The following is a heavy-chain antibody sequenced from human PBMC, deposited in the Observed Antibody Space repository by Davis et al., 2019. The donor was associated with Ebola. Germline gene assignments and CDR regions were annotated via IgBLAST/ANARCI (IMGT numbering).Heavy chain of an antibody. CDR2: INAGNGNT. CDR1: AYTFTSYA. Sequence: ASVKVSCKASAYTFTSYAMHWVRQAPGQRLEWMGWINAGNGNTKYSQKFQDSVTITRDRSMSTAYMELSSLRSEDTAEYYCASSVVVAASSFHSHYYGMDVWGQGTTVTVSS. D-gene: IGHD2-15*01. CDR3: ASSVVVAASSFHSHYYGMDV. J-gene: IGHJ6*02. V-gene: IGHV1-3*01.